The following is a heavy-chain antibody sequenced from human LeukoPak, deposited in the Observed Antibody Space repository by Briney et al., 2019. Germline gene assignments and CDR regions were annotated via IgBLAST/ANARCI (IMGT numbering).Heavy chain of an antibody. CDR2: ISSSGSTM. V-gene: IGHV3-11*01. CDR1: GFILSDYY. Sequence: PGGSLRLSCAASGFILSDYYMSWIRQAPGKGLEWASYISSSGSTMYYTDSVKGRFTISRDNAKDSLYLQMNSLRAEDTAVYYCARDPGSGYEEHFDYWGQGTLVTVSS. D-gene: IGHD5-12*01. J-gene: IGHJ4*02. CDR3: ARDPGSGYEEHFDY.